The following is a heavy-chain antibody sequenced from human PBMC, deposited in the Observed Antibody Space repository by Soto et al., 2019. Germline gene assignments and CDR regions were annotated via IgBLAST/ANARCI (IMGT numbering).Heavy chain of an antibody. D-gene: IGHD4-17*01. CDR2: IYHSGST. J-gene: IGHJ6*02. V-gene: IGHV4-30-2*01. Sequence: QLQLQESGSGLVKPSQTLSLTCAVSGGSISSGGYSWSWIRQPPGKGLEWVGYIYHSGSTYYNPSLKSRVTISVDRSKNQFSLKLSSVTAADTAVYYCARAHYGDYGYGMDVWGQGTTVTVSS. CDR3: ARAHYGDYGYGMDV. CDR1: GGSISSGGYS.